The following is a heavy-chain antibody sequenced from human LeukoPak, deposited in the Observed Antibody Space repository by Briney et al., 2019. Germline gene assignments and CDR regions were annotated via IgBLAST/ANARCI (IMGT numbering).Heavy chain of an antibody. CDR2: IDPNSGGT. Sequence: GASVKVSCKASGYTFTGYYMHWVRQAPGQGLEWMGWIDPNSGGTNYAQKFQGRVTMTRNTSISTAYMELSSLRSEDTAVYYCARVFLARSNGNWFDPWGQGTLVTVSS. J-gene: IGHJ5*02. CDR3: ARVFLARSNGNWFDP. CDR1: GYTFTGYY. D-gene: IGHD4/OR15-4a*01. V-gene: IGHV1-2*02.